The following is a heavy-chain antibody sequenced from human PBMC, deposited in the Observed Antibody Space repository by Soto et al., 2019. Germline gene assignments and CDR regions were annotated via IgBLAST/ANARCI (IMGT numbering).Heavy chain of an antibody. V-gene: IGHV3-30*18. CDR2: ISPDGNNA. CDR1: GATFSTDG. Sequence: GGALRHSCAASGATFSTDGLHLGRQTPGKGLEWVAHISPDGNNAYYADSVKGRFTISRDNSKNTLYLQMNSLRAEDTAVYYCAKSPYRVFWSGYYFEYWGQGTLGTVSS. J-gene: IGHJ4*02. CDR3: AKSPYRVFWSGYYFEY. D-gene: IGHD3-3*01.